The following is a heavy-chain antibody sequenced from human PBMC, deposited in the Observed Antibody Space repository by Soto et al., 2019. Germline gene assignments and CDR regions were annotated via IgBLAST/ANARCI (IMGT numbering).Heavy chain of an antibody. Sequence: GGSLRLSCAASGFTFSSYAMSWVRQAPGKGLGWVSAISGSGGSTYYADSVKGRFTISRDNSKNTLYLQMNSLRAEDTAVYYCAKSIAARPDYYYYGMDVWGQGTTVTVSS. V-gene: IGHV3-23*01. J-gene: IGHJ6*02. CDR2: ISGSGGST. CDR3: AKSIAARPDYYYYGMDV. CDR1: GFTFSSYA. D-gene: IGHD6-6*01.